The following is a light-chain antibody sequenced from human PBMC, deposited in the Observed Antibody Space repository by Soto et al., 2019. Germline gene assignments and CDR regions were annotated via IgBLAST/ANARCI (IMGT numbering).Light chain of an antibody. V-gene: IGKV3-15*01. J-gene: IGKJ2*01. CDR3: QQYYSFPYT. Sequence: EIIMTQSPATLSVSPGEGATLSCRTSHSISTNLAWYQHKRGQSPRLLVYGASTRATGVPARFSGSGSGAEFTLSISSLQSEDFAVYYCQQYYSFPYTFGQGTKLEIK. CDR2: GAS. CDR1: HSISTN.